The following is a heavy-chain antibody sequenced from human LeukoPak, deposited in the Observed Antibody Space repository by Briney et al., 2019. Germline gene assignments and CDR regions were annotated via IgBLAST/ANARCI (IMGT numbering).Heavy chain of an antibody. CDR2: MNRDGSEK. V-gene: IGHV3-7*02. Sequence: GGSLRLSCAASGFTFAPYWMTWVRQAPGKGLEYVATMNRDGSEKYYVDSVKGRFTISRDNAKNTLYLQMNSLRAEDTAVYYCARGYYDMDVWGQGTTVTVSS. CDR3: ARGYYDMDV. CDR1: GFTFAPYW. J-gene: IGHJ6*02.